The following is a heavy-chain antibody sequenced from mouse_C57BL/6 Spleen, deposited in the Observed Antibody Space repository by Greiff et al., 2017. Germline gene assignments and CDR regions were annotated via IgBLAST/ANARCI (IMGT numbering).Heavy chain of an antibody. D-gene: IGHD2-2*01. CDR2: IDPENGDT. J-gene: IGHJ3*01. CDR1: GYAFSSSW. V-gene: IGHV14-4*01. CDR3: TTVGVGYPSWFAY. Sequence: EVQLQQSGPELVKPGASVKISCKASGYAFSSSWMNWVKQRPEQGLEWIGWIDPENGDTEYASKFQGKATITADTSSNTAYLPLSSLTSEDTAVYYCTTVGVGYPSWFAYWGQGTLVTVSA.